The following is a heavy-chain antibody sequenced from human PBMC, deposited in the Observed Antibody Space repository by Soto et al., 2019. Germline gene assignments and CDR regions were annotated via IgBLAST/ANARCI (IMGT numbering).Heavy chain of an antibody. V-gene: IGHV1-69*06. D-gene: IGHD3-10*01. J-gene: IGHJ6*02. Sequence: QVRLAQSGTEVKKPGSSVKVSCKASGGTFSDSGVTWVRQAPRQGLEWVGAILPKFGKTNYAQKFKGRVDIIADKSPDTVFLEVRRLKSDDTAAYFCARVTGPGTGYAMDVWGQGTTVIVSS. CDR1: GGTFSDSG. CDR3: ARVTGPGTGYAMDV. CDR2: ILPKFGKT.